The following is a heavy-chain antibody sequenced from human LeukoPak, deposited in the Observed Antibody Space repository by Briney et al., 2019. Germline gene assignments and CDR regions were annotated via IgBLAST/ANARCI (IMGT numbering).Heavy chain of an antibody. CDR3: ARVDPWIQHALGY. Sequence: SETLSLTCTVPGGSISSYYWSWIRQPPGKGLEWIGYIYYSGSTNYNPSLKSRVTISVDTSKNQFSLKLSSVTAADTAVYYCARVDPWIQHALGYWGQGTLVTVSS. J-gene: IGHJ4*02. CDR2: IYYSGST. V-gene: IGHV4-59*01. D-gene: IGHD5-18*01. CDR1: GGSISSYY.